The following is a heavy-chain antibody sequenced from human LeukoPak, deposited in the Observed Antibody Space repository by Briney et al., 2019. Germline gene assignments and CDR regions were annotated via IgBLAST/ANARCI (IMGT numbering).Heavy chain of an antibody. Sequence: PGGSLRLSCAASGFIFSNYEMNWVRQAPGKGLEWVSTITGSSVSTYYADSVKGRFTISRDNSKNTLYLQMNSLRAEDTAVYYCAKGISGWYTLSDYWGQETLVTVSS. CDR3: AKGISGWYTLSDY. CDR2: ITGSSVST. J-gene: IGHJ4*02. V-gene: IGHV3-23*01. CDR1: GFIFSNYE. D-gene: IGHD6-19*01.